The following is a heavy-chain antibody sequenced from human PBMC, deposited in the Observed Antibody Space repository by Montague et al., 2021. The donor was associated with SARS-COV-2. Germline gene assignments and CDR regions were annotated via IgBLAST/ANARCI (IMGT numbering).Heavy chain of an antibody. CDR2: IYYSGST. V-gene: IGHV4-39*07. D-gene: IGHD5-12*01. CDR1: GGSIRSSSYY. CDR3: ARTTWLRGYFDL. Sequence: SETLSLTCTVSGGSIRSSSYYWGWIRQPPGKGLECIGSIYYSGSTYYNPSLKSRVTISVDTSKNPFSLKLSSVTAADTAVYYCARTTWLRGYFDLWGRGTLVTASS. J-gene: IGHJ2*01.